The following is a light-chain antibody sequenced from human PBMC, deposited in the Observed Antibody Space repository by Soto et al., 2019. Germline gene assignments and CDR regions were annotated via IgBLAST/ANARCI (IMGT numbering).Light chain of an antibody. V-gene: IGLV2-14*01. Sequence: QSALTQPASVSGSPGQSITISCTGTSSDDGGYNYVSWYQQHPGKAPKLMIYEVSDLPSGVSNRFSGSKSGNTASLTISGLQAEDEADDYCSSYTSRSTPKWGFGGGTKRTVL. CDR3: SSYTSRSTPKWG. CDR2: EVS. CDR1: SSDDGGYNY. J-gene: IGLJ3*02.